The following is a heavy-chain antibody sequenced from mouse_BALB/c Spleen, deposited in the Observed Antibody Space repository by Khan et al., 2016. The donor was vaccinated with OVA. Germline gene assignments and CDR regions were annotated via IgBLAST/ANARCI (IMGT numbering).Heavy chain of an antibody. D-gene: IGHD2-10*02. Sequence: QVQLQQPGAELVKPGASVKLSCKASGYTFTSYWMHWVKQRPGQGLDWIGYINPSDGRTHYNENFKNKATLTVDKSSNTSYMQLSSLTSEDSAVDYCARGGYGSLAYWGQGTLVTVSA. CDR3: ARGGYGSLAY. CDR1: GYTFTSYW. CDR2: INPSDGRT. J-gene: IGHJ3*01. V-gene: IGHV1S81*02.